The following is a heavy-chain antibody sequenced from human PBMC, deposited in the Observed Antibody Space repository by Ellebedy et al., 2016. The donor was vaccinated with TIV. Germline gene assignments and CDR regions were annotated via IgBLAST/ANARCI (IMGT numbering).Heavy chain of an antibody. Sequence: GESLKISCAVSGASFSDSTLTWVRQAPGKGLEWVASISTTNSYIFYTDSVKGRFTISRDNANTSLVLQMNSLRTEDTAVYYCVRQRVGGSFLWDVWGQGTLVTVSS. D-gene: IGHD2-15*01. CDR3: VRQRVGGSFLWDV. J-gene: IGHJ4*02. V-gene: IGHV3-21*06. CDR2: ISTTNSYI. CDR1: GASFSDST.